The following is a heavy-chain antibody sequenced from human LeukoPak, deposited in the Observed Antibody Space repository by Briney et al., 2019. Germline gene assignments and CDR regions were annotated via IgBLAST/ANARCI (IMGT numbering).Heavy chain of an antibody. CDR2: IYYSGST. CDR1: GGSISSSSYY. J-gene: IGHJ3*02. Sequence: SETLSLTCTVSGGSISSSSYYWGWIRQPPGKGLEWIGSIYYSGSTYYNPSLKSRVTISVDTSKNQFSLKLSSVTAADTAVYYCARHVAAVAGSDAFDIWGQGTMVTVSS. D-gene: IGHD6-19*01. CDR3: ARHVAAVAGSDAFDI. V-gene: IGHV4-39*01.